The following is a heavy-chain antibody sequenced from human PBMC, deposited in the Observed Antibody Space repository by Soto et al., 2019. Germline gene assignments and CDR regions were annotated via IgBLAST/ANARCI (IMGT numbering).Heavy chain of an antibody. Sequence: SVKVSCKASGGTFSTFGISWVRQAPGQGLEWMGGIIPFFGTARYSRKFEDRITITADESTNTVYMDLRSLTSEDTAIYYCAKSAPMDAGDKYYYDFWGQGALVTVSS. CDR1: GGTFSTFG. D-gene: IGHD4-17*01. J-gene: IGHJ4*02. CDR2: IIPFFGTA. V-gene: IGHV1-69*13. CDR3: AKSAPMDAGDKYYYDF.